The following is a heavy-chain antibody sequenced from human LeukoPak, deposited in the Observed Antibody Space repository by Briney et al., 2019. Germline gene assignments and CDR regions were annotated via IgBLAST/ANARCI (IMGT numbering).Heavy chain of an antibody. CDR3: AAEEGVVVVAATYGMDV. J-gene: IGHJ6*02. D-gene: IGHD2-15*01. Sequence: GRSLRLSCAASGFTFSSYGMHWVRQAPGKGLEWVAVISYDGSNKYYADSVKGRFTISRDNSKNTLYLQMNSLRAEDTAVYCCAAEEGVVVVAATYGMDVWGQGTTVTVSS. CDR2: ISYDGSNK. CDR1: GFTFSSYG. V-gene: IGHV3-30*03.